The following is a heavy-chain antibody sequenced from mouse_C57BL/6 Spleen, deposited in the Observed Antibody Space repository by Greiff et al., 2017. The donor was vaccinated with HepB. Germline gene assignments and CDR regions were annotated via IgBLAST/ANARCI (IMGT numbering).Heavy chain of an antibody. J-gene: IGHJ3*01. Sequence: QVQLQQSGPELVKPGASVKISCKASGYAFSSSWMNWVKQRPGKGLEWIGRIYPGDGDTNYNGKFKGKATLTADKSSSTAYMQLSSLTSEDSAVYFCARSGITTVVAPAYWGQGTLVTVSA. CDR1: GYAFSSSW. CDR2: IYPGDGDT. V-gene: IGHV1-82*01. D-gene: IGHD1-1*01. CDR3: ARSGITTVVAPAY.